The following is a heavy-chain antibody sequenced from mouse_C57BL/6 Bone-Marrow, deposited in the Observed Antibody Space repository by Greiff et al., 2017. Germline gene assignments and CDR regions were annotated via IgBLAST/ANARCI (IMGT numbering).Heavy chain of an antibody. Sequence: QVQLQQSGAELVRPGTSVKMSCKASGYTFTNYWIGWAKQRPGHGLEWIGDIYPGGGYTNYNEKFKGKATLTADKSSSTAYMQFSSLTSEDSAIYDCARHSTMVKREHYFDYWGQGTTLTVSS. V-gene: IGHV1-63*01. CDR1: GYTFTNYW. J-gene: IGHJ2*01. CDR2: IYPGGGYT. D-gene: IGHD2-2*01. CDR3: ARHSTMVKREHYFDY.